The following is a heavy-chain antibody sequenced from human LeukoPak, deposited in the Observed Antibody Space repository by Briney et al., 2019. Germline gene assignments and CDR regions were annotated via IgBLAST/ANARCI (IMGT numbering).Heavy chain of an antibody. CDR2: IVVGSGNT. V-gene: IGHV1-58*02. J-gene: IGHJ4*02. CDR3: AADDQQLIL. D-gene: IGHD3-16*01. CDR1: GFTFTSSA. Sequence: GASVKVSCKASGFTFTSSAMQWVRPARGQRLEWIGWIVVGSGNTNYAQKFQERGTISRDMSTSTAYMELSSLRSDDTAVYYCAADDQQLILWGQGTLVTVSS.